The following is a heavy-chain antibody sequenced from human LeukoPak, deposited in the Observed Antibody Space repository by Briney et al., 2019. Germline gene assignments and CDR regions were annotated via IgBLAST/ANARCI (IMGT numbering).Heavy chain of an antibody. CDR2: ISGGGGST. Sequence: GGSLRLSCAASGFTFSSYGMHWVRQAPGKGLEWVSAISGGGGSTYYADSVKGRFSISRDNSKNTLYLQMNSLRAEDTAVYYCAKDFLRYDFWSGNFDPWGQGTLVTVSS. V-gene: IGHV3-23*01. CDR1: GFTFSSYG. D-gene: IGHD3-3*01. J-gene: IGHJ5*02. CDR3: AKDFLRYDFWSGNFDP.